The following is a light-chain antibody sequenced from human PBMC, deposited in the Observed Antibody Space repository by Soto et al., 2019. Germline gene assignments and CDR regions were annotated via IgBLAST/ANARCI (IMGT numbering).Light chain of an antibody. J-gene: IGLJ2*01. CDR1: SSDVGGYNY. CDR3: SSYTSSSTLV. Sequence: QSALTQPASVSGSPGQSITISCTGTSSDVGGYNYVSWYQQHPGKAPKLMIYDVSNRPSGVSNRFSGSKSGNTASLTISGIQAEDEADYYCSSYTSSSTLVFVGGTKLTVL. CDR2: DVS. V-gene: IGLV2-14*01.